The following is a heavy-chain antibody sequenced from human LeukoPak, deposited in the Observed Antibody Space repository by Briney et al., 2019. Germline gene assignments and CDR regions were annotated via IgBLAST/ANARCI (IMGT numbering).Heavy chain of an antibody. Sequence: PSETLSLTCTVSGYSISSGYYWGWIRQPPGKGLEWIGSIYHSGSTYYNPSLKSRVTISVDTSKNQFSLKLSSVTAADTAVYYCARVVAYGFGEFGHAFDIWGQGTMVTVSS. CDR2: IYHSGST. CDR1: GYSISSGYY. D-gene: IGHD3-10*01. CDR3: ARVVAYGFGEFGHAFDI. J-gene: IGHJ3*02. V-gene: IGHV4-38-2*02.